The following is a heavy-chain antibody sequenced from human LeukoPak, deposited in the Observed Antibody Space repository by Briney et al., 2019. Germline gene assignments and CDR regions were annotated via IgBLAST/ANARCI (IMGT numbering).Heavy chain of an antibody. Sequence: SETLSLTCTVSGGSISSSSFYWGWIRQPPGKGLEWIGCIYYSGSTYYNPSLKSRVTISVDTSKNQFSLKLTSVTAADTAVYYCAGFNEFTTRTDAFDIWGQGTMVTVSS. D-gene: IGHD3-22*01. V-gene: IGHV4-39*07. CDR3: AGFNEFTTRTDAFDI. J-gene: IGHJ3*02. CDR2: IYYSGST. CDR1: GGSISSSSFY.